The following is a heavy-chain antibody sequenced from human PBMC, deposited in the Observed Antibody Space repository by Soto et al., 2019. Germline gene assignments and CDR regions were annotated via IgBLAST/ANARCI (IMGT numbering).Heavy chain of an antibody. D-gene: IGHD3-16*01. V-gene: IGHV1-2*02. J-gene: IGHJ4*02. CDR1: GYTFTGYY. CDR2: MRPDSGGA. CDR3: ARDPHEGVYDY. Sequence: ASVKVSCKASGYTFTGYYLHWIRQAPGQGLQWMGWMRPDSGGANYAQKFQGRASMTRDTSTSTFYMELSRLASDDTAVYYCARDPHEGVYDYWGQGTQVTVSS.